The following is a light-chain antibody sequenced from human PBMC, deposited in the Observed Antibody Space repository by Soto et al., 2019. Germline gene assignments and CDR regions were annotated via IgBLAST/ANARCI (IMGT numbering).Light chain of an antibody. J-gene: IGKJ1*01. Sequence: EIVLTQSPATLSLSPGERATLSCRASQSVGSYLAWYQRKPGQAPRLLIYDASNRATGIPARFSGSGSGTVFTLTISSLEPEDFAVYYCQQRSNWPPTWTFGQGTKVEIK. V-gene: IGKV3-11*01. CDR1: QSVGSY. CDR3: QQRSNWPPTWT. CDR2: DAS.